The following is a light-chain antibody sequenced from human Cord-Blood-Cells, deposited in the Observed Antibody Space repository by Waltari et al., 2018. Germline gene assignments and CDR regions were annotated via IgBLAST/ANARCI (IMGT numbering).Light chain of an antibody. CDR1: QSLLHRNGYNY. V-gene: IGKV2-28*01. CDR3: MQALQTPRT. J-gene: IGKJ1*01. Sequence: DIVMTQSPLSLPVTPGEPASISCRSSQSLLHRNGYNYLDWYLQKPGQSPQLLIALGSNRASGVPDRFSGSGSGTDFTLKISRVEAEDVGVYYCMQALQTPRTFGQGTKVEIK. CDR2: LGS.